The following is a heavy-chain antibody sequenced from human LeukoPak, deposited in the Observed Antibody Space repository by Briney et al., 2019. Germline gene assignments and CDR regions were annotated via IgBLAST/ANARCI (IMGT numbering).Heavy chain of an antibody. CDR1: GYTFTGYY. V-gene: IGHV1-2*02. J-gene: IGHJ6*03. Sequence: GASVKVSCKASGYTFTGYYMHWVRQAPGQGLEWMGWINPNSGGTNYAQKFQGRVTMTRDTSISTAYMELSRLRSDDTAVYYCARDRLKMGYCSSTSCYAPYYYYYMDVWGKGTTVTISS. CDR2: INPNSGGT. CDR3: ARDRLKMGYCSSTSCYAPYYYYYMDV. D-gene: IGHD2-2*01.